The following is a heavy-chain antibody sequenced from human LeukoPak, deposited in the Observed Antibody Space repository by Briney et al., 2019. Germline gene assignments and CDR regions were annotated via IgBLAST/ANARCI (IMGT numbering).Heavy chain of an antibody. Sequence: SETLSLNCTVSGGSISSSSYYWGWIRQPPGKGLEWIGSIYYSGSTYYNPSLKSRVTISVDTSKNQFSLKLSSVTAADTAVYYCASIGRLYDFWSGYPTIDAFDIWGQGTMVTVSS. J-gene: IGHJ3*02. CDR3: ASIGRLYDFWSGYPTIDAFDI. D-gene: IGHD3-3*01. CDR2: IYYSGST. V-gene: IGHV4-39*01. CDR1: GGSISSSSYY.